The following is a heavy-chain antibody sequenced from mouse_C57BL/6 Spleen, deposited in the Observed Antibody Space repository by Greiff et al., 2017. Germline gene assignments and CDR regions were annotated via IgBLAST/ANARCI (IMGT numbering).Heavy chain of an antibody. V-gene: IGHV1-15*01. CDR1: GYTFTDYE. CDR2: IDPETGGT. CDR3: TRKFLYYGSSYLYYFDY. D-gene: IGHD1-1*01. Sequence: LVESGAELVRPGASVTLSCKASGYTFTDYEMHWVKQTPVHGLEWIGAIDPETGGTAYNQKFKGKAILTADKSSSTAYMELRSLTSEDSAVYYCTRKFLYYGSSYLYYFDYWGQGTTLTVSS. J-gene: IGHJ2*01.